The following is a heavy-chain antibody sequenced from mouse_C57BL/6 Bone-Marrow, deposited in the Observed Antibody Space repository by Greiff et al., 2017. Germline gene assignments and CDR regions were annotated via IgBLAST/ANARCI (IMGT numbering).Heavy chain of an antibody. CDR2: IDPSDSYT. J-gene: IGHJ2*01. CDR3: ARWDWDYFDY. V-gene: IGHV1-69*01. Sequence: QVQLQQPGAELVMPGASVKLSCKASGYTFTSYWMHWVKQRPGQGLEWIGEIDPSDSYTNYNQKFKGKSTLTVDKSASTAYMQLSSLTSEDSAVYYCARWDWDYFDYWGQGTTLTDSS. D-gene: IGHD4-1*01. CDR1: GYTFTSYW.